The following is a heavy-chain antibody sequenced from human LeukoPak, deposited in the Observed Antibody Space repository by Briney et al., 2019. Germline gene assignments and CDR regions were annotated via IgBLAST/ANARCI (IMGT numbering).Heavy chain of an antibody. V-gene: IGHV1-46*04. J-gene: IGHJ4*02. CDR2: INPSGGST. CDR3: TRGRGDLDY. CDR1: GYTFTRYY. Sequence: ASVKVSCKASGYTFTRYYMHWVRQDPGQGLEWMGIINPSGGSTSYAQKLQGRVTMTRDTSTSTVYMELSSLRSEDTTVYYCTRGRGDLDYWGQGTLVTASS. D-gene: IGHD3-10*01.